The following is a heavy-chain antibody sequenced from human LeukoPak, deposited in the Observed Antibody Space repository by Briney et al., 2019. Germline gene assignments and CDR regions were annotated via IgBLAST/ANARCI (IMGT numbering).Heavy chain of an antibody. D-gene: IGHD3-16*01. CDR2: LYYSGST. CDR3: AREDEGGAYFDY. CDR1: GGSISSYY. V-gene: IGHV4-59*01. Sequence: SETLSLTCTVSGGSISSYYWSWIRQPPGKGLEWIGYLYYSGSTNYNPSLKSRVTISVDTSKNQFSLKLSSVTAADTAVYYCAREDEGGAYFDYWGQGTLVTVSS. J-gene: IGHJ4*02.